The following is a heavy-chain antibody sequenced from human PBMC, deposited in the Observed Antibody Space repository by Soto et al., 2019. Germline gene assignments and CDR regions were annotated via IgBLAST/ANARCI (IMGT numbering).Heavy chain of an antibody. CDR3: ARDDKDEYGADRGGFGC. CDR2: IRYDGSNK. Sequence: QVHLVESGGGVVQPGTSLRLSCAASGFSFSIFGMHWVRQAPGKGLEWVAGIRYDGSNKYYADSVKGRFSISRDNSKNTLYLQMNSLRAEDTAVYYCARDDKDEYGADRGGFGCWGQGTLVTVSS. CDR1: GFSFSIFG. V-gene: IGHV3-33*01. J-gene: IGHJ4*02. D-gene: IGHD2-8*01.